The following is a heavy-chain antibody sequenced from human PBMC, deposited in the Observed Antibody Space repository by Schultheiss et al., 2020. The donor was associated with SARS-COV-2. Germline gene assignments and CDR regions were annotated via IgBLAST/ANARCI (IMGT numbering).Heavy chain of an antibody. CDR3: AREDYDFWSGYLDAYYYYYMDV. CDR1: GGSISSYY. Sequence: SETLSLTCTVSGGSISSYYWSWIRQPAGKGLEWIGRIYTSGSTNYNPSLKSRVTMSVDTSKNQFSLKLSSVTAADTAVYYCAREDYDFWSGYLDAYYYYYMDVWGKGTTVTVSS. V-gene: IGHV4-4*07. CDR2: IYTSGST. J-gene: IGHJ6*03. D-gene: IGHD3-3*01.